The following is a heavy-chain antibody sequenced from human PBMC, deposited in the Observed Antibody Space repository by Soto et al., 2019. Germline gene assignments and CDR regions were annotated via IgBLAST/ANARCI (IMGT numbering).Heavy chain of an antibody. Sequence: PGGSLRLSCAASGFTFSSYSMNWVRQAPGKGLEWVSYISSSSSTIYYADSVKGRFTISRDNAKNSLYLQMNSLRDEDTAVYYCAREDVAYTNFDGTQDWGQRTTVTVSS. D-gene: IGHD1-1*01. CDR1: GFTFSSYS. CDR2: ISSSSSTI. J-gene: IGHJ6*02. CDR3: AREDVAYTNFDGTQD. V-gene: IGHV3-48*02.